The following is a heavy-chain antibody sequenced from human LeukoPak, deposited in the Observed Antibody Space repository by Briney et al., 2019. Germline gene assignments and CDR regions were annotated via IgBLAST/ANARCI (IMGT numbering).Heavy chain of an antibody. V-gene: IGHV4-39*01. J-gene: IGHJ4*02. CDR1: GGSISSNSYY. CDR3: ARGGPFSLAAAGTVY. Sequence: SETLSLTCTVSGGSISSNSYYWGWIRQPPGKGLEWIGSIYYSGSTYYNPSLKSRVTISVDTSKNQFSLKLSSVTAADTAVYYCARGGPFSLAAAGTVYWGQGTLVTVSS. CDR2: IYYSGST. D-gene: IGHD6-13*01.